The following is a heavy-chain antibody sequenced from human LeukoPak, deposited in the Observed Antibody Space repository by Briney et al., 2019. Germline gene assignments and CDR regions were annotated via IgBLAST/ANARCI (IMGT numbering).Heavy chain of an antibody. CDR2: ISSSSNYI. CDR1: EFTFSSYS. D-gene: IGHD3-22*01. J-gene: IGHJ4*02. V-gene: IGHV3-21*04. CDR3: AKKGYYDGSGYYMYYFDH. Sequence: PGGSLRLSCAASEFTFSSYSMNWVRQAPGKGLEWVSSISSSSNYIYYADSVKGRFTISRDNSKNTLYLQMNSLRAEDTAVYYYAKKGYYDGSGYYMYYFDHWGQGTLVTVSS.